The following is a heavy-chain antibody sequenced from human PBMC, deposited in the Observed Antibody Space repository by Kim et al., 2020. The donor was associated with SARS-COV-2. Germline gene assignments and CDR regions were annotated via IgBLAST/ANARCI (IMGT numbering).Heavy chain of an antibody. Sequence: SETLSLTCTVTGGSMNSFYWSWIRQPAGKGLEWIGRLYVTGSTNHNPSLKSRVTMSVDSSKRQFSLRLTSVTAADTAMYYCARDWSPLAGRIRWLDSWG. V-gene: IGHV4-4*07. D-gene: IGHD1-1*01. CDR1: GGSMNSFY. CDR3: ARDWSPLAGRIRWLDS. J-gene: IGHJ5*01. CDR2: LYVTGST.